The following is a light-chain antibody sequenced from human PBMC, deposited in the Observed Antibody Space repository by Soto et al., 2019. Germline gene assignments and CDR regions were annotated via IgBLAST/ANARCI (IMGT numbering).Light chain of an antibody. V-gene: IGLV1-47*01. J-gene: IGLJ3*02. CDR1: RSNIGSNH. CDR3: AAWDDSLRGWV. CDR2: RDI. Sequence: QSVLTQPPSASGTPGQRVTISCSGSRSNIGSNHVYWYQHLPGTAPKLLMYRDILRPSGVPDRFSASKSGTSASLAISGRRSDDEADYYCAAWDDSLRGWVFGGGTKLTVL.